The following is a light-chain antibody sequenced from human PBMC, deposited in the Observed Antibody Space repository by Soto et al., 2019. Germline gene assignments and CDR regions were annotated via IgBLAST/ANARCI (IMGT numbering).Light chain of an antibody. CDR3: QQSYSTPLT. Sequence: DIQMTQSPSSLSASVGDRVTITCRASQSISSYLNWYQQKPGKAPKLLIYAASSLQSGVPSRFSGSGSGTDFTLTISSLQPEDFATYYGQQSYSTPLTVGGGTNVEI. J-gene: IGKJ4*01. V-gene: IGKV1-39*01. CDR1: QSISSY. CDR2: AAS.